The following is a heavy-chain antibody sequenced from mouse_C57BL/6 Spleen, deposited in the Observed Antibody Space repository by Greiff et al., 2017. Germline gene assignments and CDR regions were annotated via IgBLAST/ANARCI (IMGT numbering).Heavy chain of an antibody. V-gene: IGHV1-55*01. Sequence: QVQLQQPGAELVKPGASVKMSCKASGYTFTSYWITWVKQRPGQGLEWIGYLYPGSGSTNYNEKCKSKATLTVDTSSRTAYMQVSRLTSADSAVYYCAMGATIVTTGLFDYWGQGTTRTVSS. CDR3: AMGATIVTTGLFDY. D-gene: IGHD2-12*01. CDR2: LYPGSGST. CDR1: GYTFTSYW. J-gene: IGHJ2*01.